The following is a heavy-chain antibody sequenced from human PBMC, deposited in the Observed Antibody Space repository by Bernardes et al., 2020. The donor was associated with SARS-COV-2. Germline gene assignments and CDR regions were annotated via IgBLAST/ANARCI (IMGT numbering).Heavy chain of an antibody. CDR2: INHSGST. D-gene: IGHD4-17*01. CDR3: AGSWDYGYYYS. J-gene: IGHJ5*02. Sequence: SQTLSRTCAVYGGSFRGYYWSWIRQPSGQGLEWIGEINHSGSTNYNPSLKTRVTISVDPSKNQFSLKLKSVTAADTAVYYCAGSWDYGYYYSWGQGTRVTVSS. V-gene: IGHV4-34*01. CDR1: GGSFRGYY.